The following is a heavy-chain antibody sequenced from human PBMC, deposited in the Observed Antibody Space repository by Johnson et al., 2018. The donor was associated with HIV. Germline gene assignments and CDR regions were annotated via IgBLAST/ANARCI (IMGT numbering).Heavy chain of an antibody. Sequence: QVQLVESGGGVVQPGRSLRLSCAASGFTFSDYYMSWIRQAPGKGLEWVSYISSSGSTMYYADSVKGRFTISRDNAKNSLYLQMNSLRAEDTAVYHCARRGNWNYLKSAFDIWGQGTMVTVSS. CDR1: GFTFSDYY. V-gene: IGHV3-11*04. D-gene: IGHD1-7*01. CDR2: ISSSGSTM. J-gene: IGHJ3*02. CDR3: ARRGNWNYLKSAFDI.